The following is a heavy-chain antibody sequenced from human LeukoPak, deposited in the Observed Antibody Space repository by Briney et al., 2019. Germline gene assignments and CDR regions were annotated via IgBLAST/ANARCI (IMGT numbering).Heavy chain of an antibody. CDR2: IRHDGSDE. CDR1: GFKFSDYY. Sequence: GGSLSLSCVASGFKFSDYYMSWVRQAPGKGLEWVADIRHDGSDEYNVDSVKGRFTISRDNAKNSLFLQMNSLRAEDTAVYYCARDGFGSYFSLDYWGQGALVTVSS. CDR3: ARDGFGSYFSLDY. D-gene: IGHD3-10*01. J-gene: IGHJ4*02. V-gene: IGHV3-7*04.